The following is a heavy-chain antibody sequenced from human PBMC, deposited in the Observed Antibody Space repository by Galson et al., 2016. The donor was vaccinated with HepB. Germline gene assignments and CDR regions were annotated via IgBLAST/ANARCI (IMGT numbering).Heavy chain of an antibody. J-gene: IGHJ4*02. Sequence: SLRLSCAASGFTFSGYEMNWVRQAPGKGLEWISYISGDGSRRTYADSVKGRFTISRDNAKDSLYLQMNSLTAADTAVYFCGRDPHSSGWSGVMGYIDYWGQGTLVTVSS. CDR2: ISGDGSRR. V-gene: IGHV3-48*03. CDR1: GFTFSGYE. CDR3: GRDPHSSGWSGVMGYIDY. D-gene: IGHD6-19*01.